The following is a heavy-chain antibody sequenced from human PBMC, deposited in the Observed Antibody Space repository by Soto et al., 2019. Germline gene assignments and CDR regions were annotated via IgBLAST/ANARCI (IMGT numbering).Heavy chain of an antibody. CDR1: GYTFTDYY. CDR3: ATPFRGSNSCHGWLAH. Sequence: ASVKVSCKTSGYTFTDYYIYWVRQAPGQGLEWMGWINSDSGGTYYAQNFQCRVTMTGDTSISTAYVELTRLTPDDTAVYYCATPFRGSNSCHGWLAHWGQGTLVTVYS. CDR2: INSDSGGT. J-gene: IGHJ4*02. V-gene: IGHV1-2*02. D-gene: IGHD2-2*01.